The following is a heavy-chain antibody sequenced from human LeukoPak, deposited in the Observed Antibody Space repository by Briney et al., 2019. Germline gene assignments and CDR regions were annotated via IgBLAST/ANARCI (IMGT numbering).Heavy chain of an antibody. J-gene: IGHJ6*03. CDR3: ARAGMETDPLDYYYYMDV. CDR2: IKQDGSEK. Sequence: PGGSLRLSCAASGFTFSRYWMTWVRQAPGEGLEWVANIKQDGSEKYYVDSVKGRFTISRDNAKNSLYLQMNSLRAEDTAVYYCARAGMETDPLDYYYYMDVWGKGTTVTVSS. D-gene: IGHD5-18*01. CDR1: GFTFSRYW. V-gene: IGHV3-7*04.